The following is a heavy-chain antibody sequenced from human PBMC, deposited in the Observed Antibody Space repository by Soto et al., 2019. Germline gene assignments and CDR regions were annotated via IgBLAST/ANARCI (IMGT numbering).Heavy chain of an antibody. J-gene: IGHJ4*02. CDR2: SSYSWLI. CDR3: ARDGTDSWGGFFVS. D-gene: IGHD7-27*01. CDR1: GGSISSYY. Sequence: QVQLQESGPGLAKPSETLSLTCTVSGGSISSYYWSWIRQPPGKGLEWLGYSSYSWLINYNRALKCRVTISIDTTKTPVSLKLSSVTPAATAVYYCARDGTDSWGGFFVSWGVGTVVIVSP. V-gene: IGHV4-59*12.